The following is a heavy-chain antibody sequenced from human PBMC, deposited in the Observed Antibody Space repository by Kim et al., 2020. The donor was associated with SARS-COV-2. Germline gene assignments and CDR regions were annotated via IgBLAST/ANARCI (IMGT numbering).Heavy chain of an antibody. V-gene: IGHV3-30*18. J-gene: IGHJ4*02. Sequence: GGSLRLSCAASGFTFNSYCMHWLRQVPGKGLEWVVVISYDGSNKYYADSVKGRFTISRDNSKNTLYLQMNSLRVEDTAVYYCAKGLGGYPTSFDYWGQGTLVTVSS. CDR2: ISYDGSNK. CDR3: AKGLGGYPTSFDY. CDR1: GFTFNSYC. D-gene: IGHD5-18*01.